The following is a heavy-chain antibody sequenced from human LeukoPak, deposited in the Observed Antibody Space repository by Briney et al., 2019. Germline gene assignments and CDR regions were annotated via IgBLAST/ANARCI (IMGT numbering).Heavy chain of an antibody. CDR3: ARGDIYLDR. D-gene: IGHD2-15*01. V-gene: IGHV4-59*01. Sequence: SETLSLTCSVSGDSMSPYYWTWIRQPPGKGLEWIGYIDYRRSPTYIPSLNSRVTISLDTAKNQLSLKLTSVTAADTAMYFCARGDIYLDRWGQGILVTVS. CDR2: IDYRRSP. CDR1: GDSMSPYY. J-gene: IGHJ5*02.